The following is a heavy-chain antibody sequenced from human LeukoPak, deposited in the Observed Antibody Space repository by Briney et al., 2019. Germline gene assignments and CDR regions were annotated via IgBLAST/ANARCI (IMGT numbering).Heavy chain of an antibody. J-gene: IGHJ5*02. D-gene: IGHD5-12*01. Sequence: SETLSLTCAVYGGSFSGYYWSWIRQPPGKGLEWVWEINHSGSTNYNPSLKSRVTISVDTSKNQFSLKLSSVTAADTAVYYCASLRWPRLGWFDPWGQGTLVTVSS. V-gene: IGHV4-34*01. CDR2: INHSGST. CDR1: GGSFSGYY. CDR3: ASLRWPRLGWFDP.